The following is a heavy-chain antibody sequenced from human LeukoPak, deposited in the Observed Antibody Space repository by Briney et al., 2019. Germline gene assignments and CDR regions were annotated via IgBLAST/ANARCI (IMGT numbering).Heavy chain of an antibody. CDR2: IYNIGST. D-gene: IGHD4-23*01. Sequence: SETLSLTCTVSGGSISSGDYYWSWIRQPPGKGLEWIGYIYNIGSTYYNPSLKSRLTISVDTSKNQFSLKLSSVTAADTAVYYCARGLDYGGNFDYWGQGTLVTVSS. J-gene: IGHJ4*02. CDR3: ARGLDYGGNFDY. V-gene: IGHV4-30-4*01. CDR1: GGSISSGDYY.